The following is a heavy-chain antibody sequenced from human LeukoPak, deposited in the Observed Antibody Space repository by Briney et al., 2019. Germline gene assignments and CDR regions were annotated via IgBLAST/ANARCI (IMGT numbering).Heavy chain of an antibody. CDR1: GGSINSYY. J-gene: IGHJ4*02. CDR2: IYTTGTT. D-gene: IGHD3-10*01. Sequence: SETLSLTCTVSGGSINSYYWGGVRQPAGKGLEWIGRIYTTGTTNYSHSLKSRLTMSLDTSKNQFSLKFCGRQGYTASYYFVDYWRQGTLVTVSS. CDR3: DY. V-gene: IGHV4-4*07.